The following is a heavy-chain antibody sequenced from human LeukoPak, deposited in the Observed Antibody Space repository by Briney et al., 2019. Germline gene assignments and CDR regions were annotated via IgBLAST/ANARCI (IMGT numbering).Heavy chain of an antibody. V-gene: IGHV3-66*03. CDR2: IYSCGST. Sequence: GGSLRLCCAASGFTVSSNYMSWVRRAPGKGLEWVSVIYSCGSTYYADSVKGRFTISRDNSKNTLYLQMNSLRAEDTAVYYCARWSGYHRIDPWGQGTLVTVSS. D-gene: IGHD3-3*01. J-gene: IGHJ5*02. CDR3: ARWSGYHRIDP. CDR1: GFTVSSNY.